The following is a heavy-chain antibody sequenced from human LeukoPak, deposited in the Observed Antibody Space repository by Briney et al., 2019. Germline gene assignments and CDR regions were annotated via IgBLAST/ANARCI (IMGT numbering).Heavy chain of an antibody. V-gene: IGHV3-7*01. Sequence: TGGSLRLSCAASGFTFSSYWMSWVRQAPGKGLEWVANIKQDGSEKYYVDSVEGRFTISRDNAKNSLYLQMNSLRAEDTAVYHCARVEYSYGYSLDYWGQGTLVTVSS. D-gene: IGHD5-18*01. J-gene: IGHJ4*02. CDR1: GFTFSSYW. CDR2: IKQDGSEK. CDR3: ARVEYSYGYSLDY.